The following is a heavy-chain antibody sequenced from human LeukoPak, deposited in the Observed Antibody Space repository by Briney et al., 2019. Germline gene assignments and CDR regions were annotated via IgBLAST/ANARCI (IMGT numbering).Heavy chain of an antibody. CDR1: GFTFSSYS. J-gene: IGHJ4*02. CDR3: ASEMGDY. Sequence: PGGSLRLSCAASGFTFSSYSMHWVRQAPGKGLEWVSYISSSSTIYYADSVKHRFTISRDNAKDALYLQMYSLRGEDTAVYYCASEMGDYWGQGTLVTVSS. V-gene: IGHV3-48*01. CDR2: ISSSSTI. D-gene: IGHD2-8*01.